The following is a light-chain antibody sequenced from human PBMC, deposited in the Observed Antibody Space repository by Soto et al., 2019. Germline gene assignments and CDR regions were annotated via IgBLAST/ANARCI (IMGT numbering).Light chain of an antibody. V-gene: IGKV1-39*01. CDR2: DAS. CDR3: QQSYSVPPT. Sequence: DVQMTQSPSSLSASVGDRVTITCRASQRIRTSLNWYQQKPGKAPKFLIYDASSLQSEVPSRFSGSGSGTDFTLTISNLQPEDFATYYCQQSYSVPPTFGQGTKLEL. CDR1: QRIRTS. J-gene: IGKJ2*01.